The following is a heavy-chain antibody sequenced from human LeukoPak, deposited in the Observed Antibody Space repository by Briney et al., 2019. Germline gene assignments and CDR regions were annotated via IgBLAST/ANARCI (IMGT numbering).Heavy chain of an antibody. J-gene: IGHJ4*02. D-gene: IGHD1-1*01. CDR3: ARALDTTVLLGAY. CDR2: MSPYSGTT. CDR1: GYTFTNHD. Sequence: ASVKVSCKASGYTFTNHDINWVRQASGQGLEWMGWMSPYSGTTGSAQKFQGRITMTRNTSITTAYLEMSSLTFDDTAVYYCARALDTTVLLGAYWGQGTLLTVSS. V-gene: IGHV1-8*01.